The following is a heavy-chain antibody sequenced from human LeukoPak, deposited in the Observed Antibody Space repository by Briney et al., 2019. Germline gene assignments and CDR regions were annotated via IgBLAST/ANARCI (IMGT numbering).Heavy chain of an antibody. D-gene: IGHD6-6*01. CDR3: ARSSIAALNWFDP. CDR2: IYPGDSDT. CDR1: GYSFTSYW. V-gene: IGHV5-51*01. Sequence: GESLKISCKGSGYSFTSYWIGWVRQLPGKGLEWMGIIYPGDSDTRYSPSFQGQVTISADKSISTAYLQWSSLKASDTAMYYCARSSIAALNWFDPWGQGTLVTVSS. J-gene: IGHJ5*02.